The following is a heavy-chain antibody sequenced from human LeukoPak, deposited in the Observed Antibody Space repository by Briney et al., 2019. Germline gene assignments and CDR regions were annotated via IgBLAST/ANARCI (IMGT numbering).Heavy chain of an antibody. CDR3: ARHRAGAKGRDAFDI. J-gene: IGHJ3*02. D-gene: IGHD1-26*01. V-gene: IGHV4-59*08. CDR2: IYYSGST. Sequence: SETLSLTCTVSGGSISSYYWSWIRQPPGKGLEWIGYIYYSGSTNYNPSLKSRVTISVDTSKNQFSLKLSSVTAADTAVYYCARHRAGAKGRDAFDIWGQGTMVTVSS. CDR1: GGSISSYY.